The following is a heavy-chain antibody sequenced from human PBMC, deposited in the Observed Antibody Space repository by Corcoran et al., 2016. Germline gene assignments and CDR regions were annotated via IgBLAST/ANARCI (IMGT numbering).Heavy chain of an antibody. V-gene: IGHV6-1*01. CDR1: GDSVFSNTAA. CDR3: EREGGVAVTWYFDL. Sequence: QVQLQQSGPGLVKPSQTLSLTCAISGDSVFSNTAAWNCIRQSPSRGLEWLGRTYYRSKWYNDYAVSVKSRITINPDTSKNQFSLQLNSVTPEDTAVYYCEREGGVAVTWYFDLWGRGTLVTVSS. CDR2: TYYRSKWYN. D-gene: IGHD6-19*01. J-gene: IGHJ2*01.